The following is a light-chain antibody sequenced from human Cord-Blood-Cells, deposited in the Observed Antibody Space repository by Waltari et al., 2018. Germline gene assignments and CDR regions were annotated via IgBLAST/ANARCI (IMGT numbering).Light chain of an antibody. CDR3: AAWDDSLNGYV. CDR1: SSNIGSNT. Sequence: QSVLTQSPSASGTPGQRVTISCSGSSSNIGSNTVNWYQQLPGTAPKLLIYRNNRRPSGVPDRFSGSKSGTSASLAISGLQAEDEADYYCAAWDDSLNGYVFGTGTKVTVL. V-gene: IGLV1-44*01. J-gene: IGLJ1*01. CDR2: RNN.